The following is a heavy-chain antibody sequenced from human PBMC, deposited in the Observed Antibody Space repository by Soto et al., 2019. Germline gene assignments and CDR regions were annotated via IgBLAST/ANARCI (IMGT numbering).Heavy chain of an antibody. D-gene: IGHD2-15*01. CDR2: IMPIFRAP. V-gene: IGHV1-69*12. CDR3: ASWLKGPDIGNYYYGMDV. J-gene: IGHJ6*02. CDR1: GGAFSDYA. Sequence: QVQLVQSGAGVKKPGSSVKVSCKASGGAFSDYAFSWVRQAPGQGLEWLGGIMPIFRAPDYAQKFQGRVTITADEFTRTAYMEMNSLRSEDTAVYYCASWLKGPDIGNYYYGMDVWGQGTTVTVS.